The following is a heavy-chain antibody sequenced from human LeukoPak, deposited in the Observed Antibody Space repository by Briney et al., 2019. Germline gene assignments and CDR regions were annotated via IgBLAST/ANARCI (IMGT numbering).Heavy chain of an antibody. Sequence: PGGSLRLSRAASGFTFSSYEMNWLRQAPGKGLAWVSYISSSGSTIYYADSVKGRFTISRDNAKNSLYLQMNSLRAEDTAVYYCAELGITMIGGVWGKGTTVTISS. CDR2: ISSSGSTI. V-gene: IGHV3-48*03. J-gene: IGHJ6*04. CDR3: AELGITMIGGV. CDR1: GFTFSSYE. D-gene: IGHD3-10*02.